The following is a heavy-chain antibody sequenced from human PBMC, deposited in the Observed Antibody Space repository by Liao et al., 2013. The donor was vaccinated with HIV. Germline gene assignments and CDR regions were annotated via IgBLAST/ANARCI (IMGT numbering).Heavy chain of an antibody. J-gene: IGHJ4*02. Sequence: QVQLQQWGAGLLKPSETLTLTCGVYGGSFSGNFWSWIRQPPGKGLEWIGEINHSGSTNYNPSLKSRVTISVDTSKKQFSLNVTSVTAADTAVYYCARGPICSGGSCYTPLDYWGQGTLVTVSS. CDR1: GGSFSGNF. CDR3: ARGPICSGGSCYTPLDY. V-gene: IGHV4-34*01. D-gene: IGHD2-15*01. CDR2: INHSGST.